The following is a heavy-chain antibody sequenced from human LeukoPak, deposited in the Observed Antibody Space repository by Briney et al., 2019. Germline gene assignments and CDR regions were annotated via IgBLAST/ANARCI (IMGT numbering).Heavy chain of an antibody. CDR2: ISGYNGNT. D-gene: IGHD2-15*01. CDR3: ARGSGSGHFDY. J-gene: IGHJ4*02. V-gene: IGHV1-18*01. Sequence: ASLKDSCKASGYTFTSYDINWVRQAPGQGLEWMGWISGYNGNTNYAQKLQGRVTMTTDTSTSTAYMDLRSLRSDDAAVYYCARGSGSGHFDYWGQGTLVTVSS. CDR1: GYTFTSYD.